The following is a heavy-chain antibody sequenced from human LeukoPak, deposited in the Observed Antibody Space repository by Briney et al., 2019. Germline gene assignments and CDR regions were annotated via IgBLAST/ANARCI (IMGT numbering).Heavy chain of an antibody. V-gene: IGHV3-23*01. CDR3: AKSGDVLAYDG. CDR1: GFTFGSYG. Sequence: GGSLRLSCVASGFTFGSYGMSWVRQAPGKGLQWVSATSGSGGSTYYADSVRGRFTISRDNSKNTVYLQMNSLRAEDTAIYYCAKSGDVLAYDGWGQGTMVTVSS. D-gene: IGHD2-21*01. J-gene: IGHJ3*01. CDR2: TSGSGGST.